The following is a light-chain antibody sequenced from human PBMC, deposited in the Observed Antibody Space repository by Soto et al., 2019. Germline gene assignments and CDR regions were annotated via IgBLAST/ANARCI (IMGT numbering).Light chain of an antibody. J-gene: IGLJ1*01. CDR3: AAWDNSLGGFV. V-gene: IGLV1-47*02. Sequence: QSVLTQPPSASVTPGQRITISCPGSTSNVGTNYVYWYQQLPGTAPQLLIYSNNQRPSGVPDRFSGSKSGASASLAISGLRSEDEADYYCAAWDNSLGGFVFGTGTKLTVL. CDR2: SNN. CDR1: TSNVGTNY.